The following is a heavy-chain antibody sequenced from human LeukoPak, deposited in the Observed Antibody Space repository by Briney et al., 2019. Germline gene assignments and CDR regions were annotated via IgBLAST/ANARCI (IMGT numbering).Heavy chain of an antibody. CDR1: GGSISSYY. V-gene: IGHV4-59*01. Sequence: SETLSLTCTVSGGSISSYYWSWIRQPPGKGLEWIGYIYYSGSTNYNPSLKSRVTISVDTSKNQFSLKLSSVTAADTAVYYCARFGTYYYDSSGYADAFDIWGQGTMVTVSS. CDR3: ARFGTYYYDSSGYADAFDI. CDR2: IYYSGST. D-gene: IGHD3-22*01. J-gene: IGHJ3*02.